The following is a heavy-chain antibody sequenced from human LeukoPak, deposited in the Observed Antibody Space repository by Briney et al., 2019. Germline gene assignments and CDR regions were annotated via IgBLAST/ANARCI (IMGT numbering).Heavy chain of an antibody. V-gene: IGHV1-46*01. Sequence: ASVKVSCKASGYTFTSYYMHWVRQAPGQGLEWMGIINPSGGSTRYAQKFQGRITMTRDTSTSTVYMELSSLRSEDTPIYYCARDRDPSYYDSSGYLDYWGQGTLVTVSA. J-gene: IGHJ4*02. D-gene: IGHD3-22*01. CDR2: INPSGGST. CDR3: ARDRDPSYYDSSGYLDY. CDR1: GYTFTSYY.